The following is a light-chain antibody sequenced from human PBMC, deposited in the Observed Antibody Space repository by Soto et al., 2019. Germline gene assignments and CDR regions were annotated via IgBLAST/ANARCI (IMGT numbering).Light chain of an antibody. CDR1: SSDVGAYNY. CDR2: EVN. Sequence: QSVLTQPASVSGSPGQSITISCTGTSSDVGAYNYVSWYQHHPGKVPKLMIYEVNKRPSGVPDRFSGSKSGNTASLTVSGLQAEDDADYYCSSYAGSSNVFGTGTKLTVL. J-gene: IGLJ1*01. CDR3: SSYAGSSNV. V-gene: IGLV2-8*01.